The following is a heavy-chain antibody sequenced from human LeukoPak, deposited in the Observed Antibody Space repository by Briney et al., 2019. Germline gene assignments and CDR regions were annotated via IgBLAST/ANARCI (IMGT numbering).Heavy chain of an antibody. CDR3: ARAIGKSEGY. J-gene: IGHJ4*02. CDR1: GLTLSRYD. V-gene: IGHV3-13*01. D-gene: IGHD4-23*01. Sequence: SGGSLRLSCAASGLTLSRYDMHWVRQATGEGLEWVSAIGTRGDTYYAGSVKGRFTMSRENAKNSLYLQMNSLSAGDTAVYYCARAIGKSEGYWGQGTLVTVSS. CDR2: IGTRGDT.